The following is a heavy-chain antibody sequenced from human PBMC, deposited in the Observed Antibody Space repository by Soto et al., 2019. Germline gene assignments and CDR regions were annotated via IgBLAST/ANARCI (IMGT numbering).Heavy chain of an antibody. CDR1: GFTFSSSA. CDR2: IRVGGGDT. V-gene: IGHV3-23*01. D-gene: IGHD6-19*01. Sequence: EVRLLESGGGLAQPGGSRRLSCAASGFTFSSSAMNWVRQAPGKGLEWVSSIRVGGGDTFYADSVRGRFTVSRDISRNTLYLQMNNLRAEVTAIYYCAKFSVGMVRTSGWCNWFDPWGQGTLVTVSS. CDR3: AKFSVGMVRTSGWCNWFDP. J-gene: IGHJ5*02.